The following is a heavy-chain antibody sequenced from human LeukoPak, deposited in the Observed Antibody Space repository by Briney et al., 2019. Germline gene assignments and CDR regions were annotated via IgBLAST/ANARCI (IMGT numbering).Heavy chain of an antibody. V-gene: IGHV3-21*06. CDR2: ISFSSTYI. Sequence: GGSLRLSCAASGFSLASYDMNWVRQAPGKGLEWVSSISFSSTYIYYRASVKGRFTISRDNAKNSLYLEMNNLRDEDTAVYYCARADCPSSTCYLRRSWFDPWGQGTLVTVSS. CDR3: ARADCPSSTCYLRRSWFDP. CDR1: GFSLASYD. D-gene: IGHD2-2*01. J-gene: IGHJ5*02.